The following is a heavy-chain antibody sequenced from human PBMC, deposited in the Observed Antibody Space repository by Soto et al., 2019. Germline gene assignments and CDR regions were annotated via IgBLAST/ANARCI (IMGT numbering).Heavy chain of an antibody. Sequence: GGSLRLSCVVSGLTFSNYSMTWVRQAPGKGLEWVSSISNTGSDIYDADSLKGRFTISRDNTKNTLYLQMNRLRAEDMAVFYCAKEDGYSSSWYGIDYWGQGTLVTVSS. CDR2: ISNTGSDI. D-gene: IGHD6-13*01. J-gene: IGHJ4*02. V-gene: IGHV3-21*04. CDR3: AKEDGYSSSWYGIDY. CDR1: GLTFSNYS.